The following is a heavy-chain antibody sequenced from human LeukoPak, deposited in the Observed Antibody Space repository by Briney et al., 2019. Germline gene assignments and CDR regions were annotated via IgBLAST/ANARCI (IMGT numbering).Heavy chain of an antibody. CDR1: GFTFDDYT. J-gene: IGHJ4*01. CDR2: ISGDGGRI. D-gene: IGHD2-15*01. CDR3: AKDLRDSPD. Sequence: GGSLRLSCAASGFTFDDYTMHWVRQAPGKGLEWVCVISGDGGRIYYADSVKGRFTISRDNSKNSLYLQMNSLRTEDTALYYCAKDLRDSPDWGQEPWSPSPQ. V-gene: IGHV3-43*02.